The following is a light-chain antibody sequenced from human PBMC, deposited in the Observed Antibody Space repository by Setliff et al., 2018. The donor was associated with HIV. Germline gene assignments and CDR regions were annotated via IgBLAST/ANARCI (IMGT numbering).Light chain of an antibody. V-gene: IGLV2-14*03. CDR2: SVT. J-gene: IGLJ1*01. CDR3: ASHIDTNTLEV. Sequence: QSALTQPASVSGSPGQSITISCSGPNSDIGSHDYVSWYQQHPGTAPNLIIFSVTYRPSGVSDPFSGSKSGNTASLTISGLQPEDEADYYCASHIDTNTLEVFGTGTKVTVL. CDR1: NSDIGSHDY.